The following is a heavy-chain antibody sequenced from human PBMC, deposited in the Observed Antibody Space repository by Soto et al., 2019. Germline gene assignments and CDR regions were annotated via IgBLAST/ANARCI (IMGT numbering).Heavy chain of an antibody. CDR1: GGSISSSSYY. V-gene: IGHV4-39*01. CDR3: ARHWVLGGPQRFDP. Sequence: SETLSLTCTVSGGSISSSSYYWGWIRQPPGKGLEWIGSIYYSGSTYYNPSLKSRVTISVDTSKNQFSLKLSSVTAADTAVYYCARHWVLGGPQRFDPWGQGTLVTVSS. J-gene: IGHJ5*02. CDR2: IYYSGST. D-gene: IGHD3-16*01.